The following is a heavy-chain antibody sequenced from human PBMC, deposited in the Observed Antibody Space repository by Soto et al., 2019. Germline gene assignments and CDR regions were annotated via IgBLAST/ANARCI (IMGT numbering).Heavy chain of an antibody. CDR1: GGGNLRDYR. CDR2: IIPKLGSA. Sequence: QVQLVQSGAEVKEPGSSVKVSCKASGGGNLRDYRTTWARRAPGQGLEWMGGIIPKLGSANYAQNFQGRVTVTADGSTSSVNTELGRLISAGPAVYYWARGGGGNKISAVSWG. D-gene: IGHD3-16*01. V-gene: IGHV1-69*01. J-gene: IGHJ5*01. CDR3: ARGGGGNKISAVS.